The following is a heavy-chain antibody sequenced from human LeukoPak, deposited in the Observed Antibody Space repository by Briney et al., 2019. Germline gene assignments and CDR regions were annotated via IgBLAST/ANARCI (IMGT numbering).Heavy chain of an antibody. V-gene: IGHV1-69-2*01. Sequence: ASVKVSCKASGGTFSSYAISWVRQAPGLGLEWMGLIHPEEGKTKYAERFQGRVTISADASTDTAYMQLSSLRSEDTAVYYCSIDPEVMDFWSGYHSNPFDIWGQGTLVTVSS. CDR1: GGTFSSYA. CDR2: IHPEEGKT. D-gene: IGHD3-3*01. CDR3: SIDPEVMDFWSGYHSNPFDI. J-gene: IGHJ3*02.